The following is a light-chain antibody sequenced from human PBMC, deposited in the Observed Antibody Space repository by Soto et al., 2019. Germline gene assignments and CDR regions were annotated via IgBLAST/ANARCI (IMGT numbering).Light chain of an antibody. Sequence: QSALTQPASVSGSPGQSITISCTGTSSDDGGYNYVSWYQQHPGKAPKLMIYDVNNRPSGVSNRFSGSKSGNTASLTISGLQAEDEADYYCSSYTSSSTRVFGGGTKVTVL. CDR1: SSDDGGYNY. CDR3: SSYTSSSTRV. CDR2: DVN. J-gene: IGLJ3*02. V-gene: IGLV2-14*01.